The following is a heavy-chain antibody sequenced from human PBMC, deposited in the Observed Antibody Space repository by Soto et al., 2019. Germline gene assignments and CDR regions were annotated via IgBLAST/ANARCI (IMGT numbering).Heavy chain of an antibody. Sequence: AGGSLRLSCAASGFTFSSYSMNWVRQAPGKGLEWVSSISSSSSYIYYADSVKGRFTISRDNAKNSLYLQMNSLRAEDTAVYYCARDRAYCSGGSCYYYYYGMDVWGQGTTVTVSS. V-gene: IGHV3-21*01. D-gene: IGHD2-15*01. CDR1: GFTFSSYS. J-gene: IGHJ6*02. CDR2: ISSSSSYI. CDR3: ARDRAYCSGGSCYYYYYGMDV.